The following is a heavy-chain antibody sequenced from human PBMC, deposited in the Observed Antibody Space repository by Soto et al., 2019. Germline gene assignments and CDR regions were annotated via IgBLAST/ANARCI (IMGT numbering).Heavy chain of an antibody. CDR1: RGSMSSSLNH. V-gene: IGHV4-39*01. J-gene: IGHJ3*02. Sequence: SETLSLSCSVSRGSMSSSLNHWGWIRQPPGKGLEWIGNINYSGSTHYNPSLESRVTISVDTSKNQFSLKLSSVTAADTAVYYCARQTDSYYTFDAFDIWGQGTMVTVSS. D-gene: IGHD3-22*01. CDR3: ARQTDSYYTFDAFDI. CDR2: INYSGST.